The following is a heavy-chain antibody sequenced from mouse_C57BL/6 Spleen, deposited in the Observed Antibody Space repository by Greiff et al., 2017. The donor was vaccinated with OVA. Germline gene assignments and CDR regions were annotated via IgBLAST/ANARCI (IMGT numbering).Heavy chain of an antibody. CDR3: TLYYGSSYAMDY. CDR1: GYTFTDYE. CDR2: IDPETGGT. D-gene: IGHD1-1*01. V-gene: IGHV1-15*01. J-gene: IGHJ4*01. Sequence: VQLQQSGAELVRPGASVTLSCKASGYTFTDYEMHWVKQTPVHGLEWIGAIDPETGGTAYTQKFKGKAILTADKSSSTAYMELRSLTSEDSAVYYCTLYYGSSYAMDYWGQGTSVTVSS.